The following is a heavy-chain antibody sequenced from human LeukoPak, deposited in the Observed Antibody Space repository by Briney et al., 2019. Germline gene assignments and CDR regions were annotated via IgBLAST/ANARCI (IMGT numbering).Heavy chain of an antibody. J-gene: IGHJ3*02. Sequence: SETLSLTCTVSGGSISSGGYYWSWIRQPPGKVLEWIGYIYHSGSTYYNPSLKSRVTISVDRSKNQFSLKLSSVTAADTAVYYCARHPRHGILVGADHAFDIWGQGTMVTVSS. V-gene: IGHV4-30-2*01. D-gene: IGHD1-26*01. CDR1: GGSISSGGYY. CDR2: IYHSGST. CDR3: ARHPRHGILVGADHAFDI.